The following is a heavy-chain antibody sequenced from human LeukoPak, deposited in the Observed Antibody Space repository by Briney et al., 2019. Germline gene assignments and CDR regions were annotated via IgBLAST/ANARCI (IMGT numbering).Heavy chain of an antibody. V-gene: IGHV3-30*02. Sequence: GGSLRLSCAASGFTFSSYGMHWVRQAPGKGLEWVAFIRYDGSNKYYADSVKGRFTISRDNSKNTLYLQMNSLRAEDTAVHYCAKGRPCYDFWSGSPPLYMDVWGKGTTVTVSS. CDR3: AKGRPCYDFWSGSPPLYMDV. D-gene: IGHD3-3*01. CDR2: IRYDGSNK. CDR1: GFTFSSYG. J-gene: IGHJ6*03.